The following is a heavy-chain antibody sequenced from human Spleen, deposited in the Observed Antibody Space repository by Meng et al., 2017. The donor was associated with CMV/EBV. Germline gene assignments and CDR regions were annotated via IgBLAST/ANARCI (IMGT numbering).Heavy chain of an antibody. CDR1: GDPLSSYG. V-gene: IGHV1-69*04. CDR2: IIPMVGVA. Sequence: VTFKACGDPLSSYGVRWMRQVPGRGLEWMGKIIPMVGVAKYAERFQGKVAINADTSTSTAYMELSSLKSEDTAVYYCALHQADWFDSWGQGTLVTVSS. J-gene: IGHJ5*01. CDR3: ALHQADWFDS.